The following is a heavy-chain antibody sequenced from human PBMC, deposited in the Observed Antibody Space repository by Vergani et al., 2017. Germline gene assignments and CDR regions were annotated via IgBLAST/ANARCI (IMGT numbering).Heavy chain of an antibody. CDR2: ISYSGRT. Sequence: QVQLQESGPGLVKPSQTLSLTCTVSGASINNDFYYWHWIRQHPGKGLEYIGYISYSGRTFYNPSLKSRVTISVDTSKNQFSLNLISVTAADTAVYYCARNLYDYSHYAWFDPWGQGTLVTVSS. CDR1: GASINNDFYY. V-gene: IGHV4-31*03. CDR3: ARNLYDYSHYAWFDP. J-gene: IGHJ5*02. D-gene: IGHD4-11*01.